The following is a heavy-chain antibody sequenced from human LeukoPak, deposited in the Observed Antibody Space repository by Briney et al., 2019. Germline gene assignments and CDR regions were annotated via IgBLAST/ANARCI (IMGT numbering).Heavy chain of an antibody. CDR3: ARAPSTRPFYFDS. J-gene: IGHJ4*02. CDR2: INWSGGST. D-gene: IGHD2-2*01. V-gene: IGHV3-20*04. Sequence: GGSLRLSCTASGFAFDEHGMSWVRQVPGKGLEWVSGINWSGGSTVYADPLRGRFTISRNNAKTSLYLQMDSLRAEATALYYCARAPSTRPFYFDSWGQGTLVTVSS. CDR1: GFAFDEHG.